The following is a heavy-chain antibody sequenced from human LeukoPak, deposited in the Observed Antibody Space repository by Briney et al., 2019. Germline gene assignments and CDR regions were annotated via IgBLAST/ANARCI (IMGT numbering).Heavy chain of an antibody. J-gene: IGHJ4*02. V-gene: IGHV2-70*04. D-gene: IGHD6-13*01. CDR1: GFSLSTRGMG. CDR3: ARMRAAATIDY. Sequence: SGPALVKPTQTLTLTCTFSGFSLSTRGMGVSWIRQPPGKALEWLSRIDWDDDKFYSTSLKTRLTISKDASKNQVVLTMTNMDPVDTATYYCARMRAAATIDYWGQGTLVTVSS. CDR2: IDWDDDK.